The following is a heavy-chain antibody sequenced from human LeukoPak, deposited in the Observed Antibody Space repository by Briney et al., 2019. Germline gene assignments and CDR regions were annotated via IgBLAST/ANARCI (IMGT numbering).Heavy chain of an antibody. CDR2: ITYNGNNR. V-gene: IGHV3-30*03. J-gene: IGHJ4*02. CDR1: EFTFSSYG. Sequence: GGSLRLSCAASEFTFSSYGMHWVRQAPGKGLEWVAVITYNGNNRYYADSVKGRFTISRDNSKNTLYLQMNSLRAEDTAVYYCARASSGSSPPDYWGQGTLVTVSS. CDR3: ARASSGSSPPDY. D-gene: IGHD3-10*01.